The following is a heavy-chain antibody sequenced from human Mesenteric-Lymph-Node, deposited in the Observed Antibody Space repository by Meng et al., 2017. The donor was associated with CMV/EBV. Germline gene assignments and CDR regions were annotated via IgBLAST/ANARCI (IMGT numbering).Heavy chain of an antibody. V-gene: IGHV3-15*01. D-gene: IGHD3-3*01. J-gene: IGHJ6*02. CDR2: IKSKNDGGTT. CDR1: GLTFSDYA. Sequence: GESLKISCAASGLTFSDYAMHWVRQAPGKGLEWVGRIKSKNDGGTTDYAAPVKGRFTISTDDSQTTLYLQMNSLKTEDTAVYYCTTDEATFGVIIDYGMDVWGQGTTVTVSS. CDR3: TTDEATFGVIIDYGMDV.